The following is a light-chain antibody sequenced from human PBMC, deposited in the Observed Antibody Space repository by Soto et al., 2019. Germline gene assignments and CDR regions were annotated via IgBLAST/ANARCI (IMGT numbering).Light chain of an antibody. Sequence: DIKMTQSPSSVSASVGDRVTITCRASQGISSWLAWYQQKPGEAPKLLIYAASNLESGAPSRFSGGGSGTDFTLTISSLQPEDFASYYCQQANSFPRTFGQGTKVEIK. CDR1: QGISSW. V-gene: IGKV1-12*01. J-gene: IGKJ1*01. CDR2: AAS. CDR3: QQANSFPRT.